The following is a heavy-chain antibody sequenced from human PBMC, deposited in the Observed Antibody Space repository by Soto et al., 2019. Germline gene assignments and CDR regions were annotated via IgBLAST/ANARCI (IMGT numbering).Heavy chain of an antibody. CDR3: AKEGAFDI. J-gene: IGHJ3*02. Sequence: EVQLLESGGGLVQPGGSLRLSCAASGFSFSSYAMSWVRQAPGKGLEWVSVISVSGGGTYYADSVRGRFTIPRDNSKNTLYLQMNSLRAEDTAVYYCAKEGAFDIWGQGIMVTVSS. CDR1: GFSFSSYA. V-gene: IGHV3-23*01. CDR2: ISVSGGGT.